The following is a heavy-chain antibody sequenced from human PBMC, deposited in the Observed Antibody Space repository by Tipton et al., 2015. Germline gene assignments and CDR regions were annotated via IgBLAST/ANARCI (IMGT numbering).Heavy chain of an antibody. CDR1: GGAITSDGFY. Sequence: TLSLTCTVSGGAITSDGFYWSWIRQHPGKGLEWIGYIFYTGSTYYNPSLKSRATLSVDTSKNQFSLKLSSVTAADTAVYYCARDGYNSNSFDYWGQGPLVTVSS. V-gene: IGHV4-31*03. J-gene: IGHJ4*02. CDR2: IFYTGST. D-gene: IGHD5-24*01. CDR3: ARDGYNSNSFDY.